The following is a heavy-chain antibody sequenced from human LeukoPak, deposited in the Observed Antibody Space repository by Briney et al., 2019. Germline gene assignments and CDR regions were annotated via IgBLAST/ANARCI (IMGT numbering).Heavy chain of an antibody. J-gene: IGHJ4*02. Sequence: PSETLSLTCTVPGGSISSYYWSWIRQPPGKGLEWIGSIYYSGSTNYNPSLKSRVTISVDTSKNQFSLKLSSVTAADTAVYYCARGTVTGGPYYFDYWGQGTLVTVSS. D-gene: IGHD4-17*01. CDR1: GGSISSYY. V-gene: IGHV4-59*01. CDR2: IYYSGST. CDR3: ARGTVTGGPYYFDY.